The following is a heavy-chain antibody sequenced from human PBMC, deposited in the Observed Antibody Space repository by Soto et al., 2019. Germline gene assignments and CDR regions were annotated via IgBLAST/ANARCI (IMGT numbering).Heavy chain of an antibody. V-gene: IGHV1-69*12. CDR1: GGSLSNYG. Sequence: QVQLVQSGAEVKKPGSSVKVSCKASGGSLSNYGISWVRQAPGQGLEWMGAIIPVFGTPNYAQKFQDRVTLIADESTTTVYMEARSPTSEHTAVYYCGIGDATKIVVTTGYAMVLWGQGTTVTVSS. J-gene: IGHJ6*02. CDR3: GIGDATKIVVTTGYAMVL. CDR2: IIPVFGTP. D-gene: IGHD3-22*01.